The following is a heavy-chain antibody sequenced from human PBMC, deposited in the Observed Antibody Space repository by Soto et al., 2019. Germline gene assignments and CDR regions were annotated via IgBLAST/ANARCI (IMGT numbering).Heavy chain of an antibody. V-gene: IGHV1-69*01. CDR2: IIPIFGTA. Sequence: KVSCKASGGTFSSYAISWVRQAPGQGLEWMGGIIPIFGTANYAQKFQGRVTITADESTSTAYMELSSLRSEDTAVYYCARGWGDTVAGTIWFDPWGQGTLVNV. J-gene: IGHJ5*02. CDR1: GGTFSSYA. D-gene: IGHD6-19*01. CDR3: ARGWGDTVAGTIWFDP.